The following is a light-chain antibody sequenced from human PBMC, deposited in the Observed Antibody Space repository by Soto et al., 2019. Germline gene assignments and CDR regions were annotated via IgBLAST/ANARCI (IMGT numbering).Light chain of an antibody. Sequence: ALQLTQSPSSLSASVGDRVTITCRASQDIRTELGWYQQKPGKAPNLLIYGASTLQTGVPSRFSGSGSGTDFTLTISSLQPEDFATYYCLQDYDYPRTFGQGTKVEV. CDR3: LQDYDYPRT. J-gene: IGKJ1*01. CDR2: GAS. V-gene: IGKV1-6*01. CDR1: QDIRTE.